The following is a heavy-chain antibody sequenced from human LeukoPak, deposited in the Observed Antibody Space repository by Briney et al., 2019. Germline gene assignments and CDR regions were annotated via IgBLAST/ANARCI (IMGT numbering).Heavy chain of an antibody. Sequence: ASETLSLTCTVSGGSISSYYWSWIRQPAGKGLEWIGRIYTSGSTNYNPSLKSRVTMSVGTSKNQFSLKLSSVTAADTAVYYCARELGRIVATTYFDYWGQGTLVTVSS. CDR3: ARELGRIVATTYFDY. CDR2: IYTSGST. D-gene: IGHD5-12*01. J-gene: IGHJ4*02. CDR1: GGSISSYY. V-gene: IGHV4-4*07.